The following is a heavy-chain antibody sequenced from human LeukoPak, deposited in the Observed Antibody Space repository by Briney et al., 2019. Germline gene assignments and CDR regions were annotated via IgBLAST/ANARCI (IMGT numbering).Heavy chain of an antibody. CDR1: GGSISSGGYY. Sequence: SETLSLTCTVSGGSISSGGYYWSWIRQHPGKGLEWIGYIYYSGSTYYNPSLKSRVTISVDTSKNQFSLKLSSVTAADTAVYYCARVGVVVVHPLFDYWGQGTLVSVSS. J-gene: IGHJ4*02. CDR3: ARVGVVVVHPLFDY. D-gene: IGHD3-22*01. V-gene: IGHV4-31*03. CDR2: IYYSGST.